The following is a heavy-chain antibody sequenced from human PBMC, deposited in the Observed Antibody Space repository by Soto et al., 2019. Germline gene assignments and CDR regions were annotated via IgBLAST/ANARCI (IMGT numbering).Heavy chain of an antibody. V-gene: IGHV3-23*01. CDR2: ISGSGGST. CDR1: GFTFSSYA. Sequence: GGSLRLSCAASGFTFSSYAMSWVSQAPGKGLEWVSAISGSGGSTYYADSVKGRFTISRDNSKNTLYLQMNSLRAEDTAVYYCAKEEGETIFGVVIMRDPEGYMDVWGKGTTVTVSS. CDR3: AKEEGETIFGVVIMRDPEGYMDV. J-gene: IGHJ6*03. D-gene: IGHD3-3*01.